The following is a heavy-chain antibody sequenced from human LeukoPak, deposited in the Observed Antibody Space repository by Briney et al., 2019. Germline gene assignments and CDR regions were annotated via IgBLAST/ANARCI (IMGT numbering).Heavy chain of an antibody. Sequence: GGSLRLSCAVSGITFSSYDMNWVRQAPGKGLEWVSYISSGGSSTYYADSVKGRFTISRDNSKNTLYLQMNSLRAEDTAVYYCARDTYHYDILTGYYLSYYYYGMDVWGQGTTVTVSS. D-gene: IGHD3-9*01. CDR1: GITFSSYD. CDR2: ISSGGSST. V-gene: IGHV3-48*01. J-gene: IGHJ6*02. CDR3: ARDTYHYDILTGYYLSYYYYGMDV.